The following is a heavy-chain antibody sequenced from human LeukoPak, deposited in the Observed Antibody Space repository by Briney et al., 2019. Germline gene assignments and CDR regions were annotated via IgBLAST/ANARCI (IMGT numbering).Heavy chain of an antibody. CDR1: GYTFTSYG. V-gene: IGHV1-18*01. D-gene: IGHD5-18*01. CDR2: ISAYNGNT. Sequence: VKVSCKASGYTFTSYGISWVRQAPGQGLEWMGWISAYNGNTNYAQKLQGRVTMTTDTSSSTAYMELRSLRSDDTAVYYCARRGYPYYYYGMDVWGQGTTVTVSS. CDR3: ARRGYPYYYYGMDV. J-gene: IGHJ6*02.